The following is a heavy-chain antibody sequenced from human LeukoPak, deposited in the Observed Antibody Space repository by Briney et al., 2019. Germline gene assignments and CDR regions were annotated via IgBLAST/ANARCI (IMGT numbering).Heavy chain of an antibody. V-gene: IGHV1-69-2*01. CDR2: VDPEDGET. D-gene: IGHD6-19*01. Sequence: ASVKVSCKVSGYTFTDYYMHWVQQAPGKGLEWMGLVDPEDGETIYAEKFQGRVTITADTSTGTAYMELSSLRSEDTAVYYCATEGLIAVAGTVAFDIWGQGTMVTVSS. CDR1: GYTFTDYY. CDR3: ATEGLIAVAGTVAFDI. J-gene: IGHJ3*02.